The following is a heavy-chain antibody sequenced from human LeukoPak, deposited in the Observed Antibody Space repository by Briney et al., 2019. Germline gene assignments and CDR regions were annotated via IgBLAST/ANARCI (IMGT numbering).Heavy chain of an antibody. V-gene: IGHV3-23*01. J-gene: IGHJ4*02. CDR2: ISGSGGST. CDR3: AKEGGAGNYYDSSSRFDY. CDR1: GFTFSSYA. Sequence: GGSLRLSCAASGFTFSSYAMSWVRQAPGKGLEWVSAISGSGGSTYYADSVKGRFTISRDNSKNTLYLQMNSLRAEDTAVYYCAKEGGAGNYYDSSSRFDYWGQGTLVTVSS. D-gene: IGHD3-22*01.